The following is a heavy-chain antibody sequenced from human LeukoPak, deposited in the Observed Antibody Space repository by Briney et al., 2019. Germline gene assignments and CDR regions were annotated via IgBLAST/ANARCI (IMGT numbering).Heavy chain of an antibody. D-gene: IGHD2-15*01. CDR1: GFSFSSYS. CDR3: ARPNLGYCSGGSCYLRY. Sequence: PGGSLRLSCAASGFSFSSYSMNWVRQAPGKGLEWVSYISSSSSTIYYADSVKGRFTISRDNSKNTLYFEMNSLRAEDTAVYYCARPNLGYCSGGSCYLRYWGQGTLVTVSS. CDR2: ISSSSSTI. V-gene: IGHV3-48*01. J-gene: IGHJ4*02.